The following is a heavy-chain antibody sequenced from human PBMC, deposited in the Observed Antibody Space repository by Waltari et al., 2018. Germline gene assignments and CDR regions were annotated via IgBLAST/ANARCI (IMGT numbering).Heavy chain of an antibody. CDR3: ARDGYIGRAGY. CDR2: IYSDGNT. Sequence: EVQLVESVGGLVQPGGSLRLTCAASGITVSNSYMSWVRQAPGMGLEWVSVIYSDGNTYYADSVKGRFTISRDSSKNTLFLQMNSLRVEDTAVYYCARDGYIGRAGYWGQGALVTVSS. D-gene: IGHD5-12*01. V-gene: IGHV3-66*01. J-gene: IGHJ4*02. CDR1: GITVSNSY.